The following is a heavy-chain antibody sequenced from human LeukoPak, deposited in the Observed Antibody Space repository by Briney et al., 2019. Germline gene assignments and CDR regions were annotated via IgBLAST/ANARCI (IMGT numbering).Heavy chain of an antibody. D-gene: IGHD2-8*01. Sequence: GGSLRLSCAASGFTFSAYWMSWVRQAPGKGLEWVAHIKVDGSEKYSVDSVKGRFTISRDNAKSSLYLQMNSLRAEDTALYYCARGGFGYVYFDYWGQGSRVTVSS. CDR1: GFTFSAYW. J-gene: IGHJ4*02. CDR3: ARGGFGYVYFDY. V-gene: IGHV3-7*01. CDR2: IKVDGSEK.